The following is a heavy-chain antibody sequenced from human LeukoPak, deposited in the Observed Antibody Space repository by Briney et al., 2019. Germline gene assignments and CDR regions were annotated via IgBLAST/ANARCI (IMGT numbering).Heavy chain of an antibody. Sequence: ASVKVSCKAFGYTFTSNYMHWVRQAPGQGPEWMGVISPSGGSTTYAQKFQGRVTMTRDMSTSTVYMELSSLRSEDTAVYYCALNYDILTGYFNYWGQGTLVTVSS. V-gene: IGHV1-46*01. J-gene: IGHJ4*02. D-gene: IGHD3-9*01. CDR2: ISPSGGST. CDR3: ALNYDILTGYFNY. CDR1: GYTFTSNY.